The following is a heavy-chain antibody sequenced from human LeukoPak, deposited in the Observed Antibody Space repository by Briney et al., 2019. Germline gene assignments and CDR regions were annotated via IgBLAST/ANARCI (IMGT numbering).Heavy chain of an antibody. Sequence: ASVKVSCKASGYTFTSYAMNWVRQAPGQGLEWMGWINTNTGNPTYAQGFTGRFVFSLDTSVSTAYLQICSLKAEDTAVYYCARGKYCSGGSCHGGFDPWGQGTLVTVSS. CDR3: ARGKYCSGGSCHGGFDP. J-gene: IGHJ5*02. CDR2: INTNTGNP. CDR1: GYTFTSYA. D-gene: IGHD2-15*01. V-gene: IGHV7-4-1*01.